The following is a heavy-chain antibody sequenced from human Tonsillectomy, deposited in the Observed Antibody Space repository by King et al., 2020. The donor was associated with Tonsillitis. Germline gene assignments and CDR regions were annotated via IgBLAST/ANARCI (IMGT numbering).Heavy chain of an antibody. CDR2: IRYDGTNT. CDR3: AKDIIVGALYGSGSYYNAFDY. Sequence: VQLVESGGGVVQPGGSLRLSCAASGFTFSTYGMHWVRQAPGKGLEWVAFIRYDGTNTYFADSVKGRFTISRDNSKNTVYLQMNSLRAEDTAVYYCAKDIIVGALYGSGSYYNAFDYWGQGTLVTVSS. D-gene: IGHD3-10*01. V-gene: IGHV3-30*02. J-gene: IGHJ4*02. CDR1: GFTFSTYG.